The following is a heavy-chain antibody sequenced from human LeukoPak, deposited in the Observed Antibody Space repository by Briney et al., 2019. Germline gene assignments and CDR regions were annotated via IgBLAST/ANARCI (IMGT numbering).Heavy chain of an antibody. CDR1: GYTLSPLY. CDR2: FYSGGST. D-gene: IGHD2-15*01. J-gene: IGHJ3*02. Sequence: PGGSLRLSCAACGYTLSPLYVRWVRQAPGKAVVGLSVFYSGGSTYYADSVKGRFTISRDNSKNTLYLQMNSLRAEDTAVYYCARGYCSGGSCYPWAFDTWGQGTMVTVSS. V-gene: IGHV3-53*05. CDR3: ARGYCSGGSCYPWAFDT.